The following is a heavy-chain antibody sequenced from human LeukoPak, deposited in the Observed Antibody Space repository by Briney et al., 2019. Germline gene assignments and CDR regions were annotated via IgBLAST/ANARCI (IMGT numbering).Heavy chain of an antibody. CDR2: IYYSGST. CDR1: GGSISSYY. D-gene: IGHD6-19*01. J-gene: IGHJ5*02. CDR3: AGEVAVRNTGPDL. V-gene: IGHV4-59*01. Sequence: KPSETLSLTCTVSGGSISSYYWSWIRQPPGKGLEWIGYIYYSGSTNYNPSLKSRVTISVDTSKNQFSLKLSSVTAADTAVYYCAGEVAVRNTGPDLWGQGTLVTVYS.